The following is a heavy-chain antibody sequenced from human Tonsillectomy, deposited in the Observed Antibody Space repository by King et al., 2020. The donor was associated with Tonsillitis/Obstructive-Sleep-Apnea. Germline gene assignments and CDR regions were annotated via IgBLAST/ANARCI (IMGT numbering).Heavy chain of an antibody. D-gene: IGHD6-19*01. CDR2: IKQDGSAK. CDR1: GFTFSSYW. V-gene: IGHV3-7*03. J-gene: IGHJ4*02. Sequence: VQLVESGGGLVQPGGSLRLSCAASGFTFSSYWMSWVRQAPGKGLEWVANIKQDGSAKYYMDSVKGRFSISRDNAENSLYLQMNSLRAEDTAVYYCVRAPPIAVASQGIVWGQGTLVTVSS. CDR3: VRAPPIAVASQGIV.